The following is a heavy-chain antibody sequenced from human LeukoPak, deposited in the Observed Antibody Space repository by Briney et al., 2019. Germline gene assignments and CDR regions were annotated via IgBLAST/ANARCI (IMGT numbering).Heavy chain of an antibody. V-gene: IGHV3-23*01. CDR3: AKLIVGATRNFDY. D-gene: IGHD1-26*01. Sequence: PGGSLRLSCAASGFTFSSYAMSWVRQAPGKGLGWVSAISGSGGSTYYADSVKGRFTISRDNSKNTLYLQMNSLRAEDTAVYYCAKLIVGATRNFDYWGQGTLVTVSS. J-gene: IGHJ4*02. CDR2: ISGSGGST. CDR1: GFTFSSYA.